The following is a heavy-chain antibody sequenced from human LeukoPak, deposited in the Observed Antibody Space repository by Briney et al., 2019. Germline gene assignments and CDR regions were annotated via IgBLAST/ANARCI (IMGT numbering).Heavy chain of an antibody. CDR1: GFTFSSYG. CDR3: AKDPVHRNYYDSSGYYPSYYFDY. J-gene: IGHJ4*02. Sequence: GGSLRLSCAASGFTFSSYGMSWVRQAPGKGVEWLSAITGSGGYTYYADSVKGRFTISRDNSKNTLFLQMNSLRAEDTAVYYCAKDPVHRNYYDSSGYYPSYYFDYWGQGTLVTVSS. CDR2: ITGSGGYT. V-gene: IGHV3-23*01. D-gene: IGHD3-22*01.